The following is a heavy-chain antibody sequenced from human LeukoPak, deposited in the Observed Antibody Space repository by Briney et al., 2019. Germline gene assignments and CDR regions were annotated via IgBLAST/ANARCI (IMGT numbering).Heavy chain of an antibody. J-gene: IGHJ4*02. D-gene: IGHD3-10*01. V-gene: IGHV4-39*07. CDR1: GGSISSSSYY. CDR3: AREDRGITMVRGVKG. CDR2: IYYSRST. Sequence: SETLSLTCTVSGGSISSSSYYWDWIRQPPGKGLEWIGSIYYSRSTYYNPSLKSRVTISVDTSKNQFSLKLSSVTAADTAVYYCAREDRGITMVRGVKGWGQGTLVTVSS.